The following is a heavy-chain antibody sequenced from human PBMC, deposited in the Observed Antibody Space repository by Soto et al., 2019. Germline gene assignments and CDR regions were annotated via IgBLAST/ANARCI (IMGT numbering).Heavy chain of an antibody. J-gene: IGHJ6*02. V-gene: IGHV3-43*01. D-gene: IGHD3-22*01. CDR2: ISWDGGST. Sequence: DVQLVESGGVVVQPGGSLRLSCAASGFTFDDYTMHWVRQAPGKGLEWVSLISWDGGSTYYADSVKGRFTISRDNSKNSLYLQMNSLRTEDTALYYCAKDIGTYYYDSSGYYSYGMDVWGQGTTVTVSS. CDR1: GFTFDDYT. CDR3: AKDIGTYYYDSSGYYSYGMDV.